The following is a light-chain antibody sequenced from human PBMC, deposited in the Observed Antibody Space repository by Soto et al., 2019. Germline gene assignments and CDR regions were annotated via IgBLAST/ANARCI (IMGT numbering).Light chain of an antibody. CDR1: SSDVGGYNY. Sequence: QSALTRPPSASGSPGQSVTISCTGTSSDVGGYNYVSWYQQHPGKAPKLMIHEVSKRPSGVPDRFSGSKSANTASLTVSGLQTEDEADYYCSSYAGSEWVFGGGTKVTVL. CDR2: EVS. J-gene: IGLJ3*02. V-gene: IGLV2-8*01. CDR3: SSYAGSEWV.